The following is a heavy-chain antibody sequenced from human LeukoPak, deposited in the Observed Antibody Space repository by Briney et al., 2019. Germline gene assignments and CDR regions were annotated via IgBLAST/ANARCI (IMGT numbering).Heavy chain of an antibody. J-gene: IGHJ4*02. Sequence: PGGSLRLSCEASAFIFSGHWLNWVRQAPGKGLEWVSSISSSSSYIYYAESVKGRFTISRDNAKNSLYLQMNSLRAEDTAVYYCARQYSSSWFHFDYWGQGTLVTASS. D-gene: IGHD6-13*01. V-gene: IGHV3-21*01. CDR3: ARQYSSSWFHFDY. CDR1: AFIFSGHW. CDR2: ISSSSSYI.